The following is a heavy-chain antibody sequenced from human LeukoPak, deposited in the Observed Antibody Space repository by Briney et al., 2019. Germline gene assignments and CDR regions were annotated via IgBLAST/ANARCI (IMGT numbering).Heavy chain of an antibody. CDR1: GGSISSSSYY. CDR2: IYYSGST. Sequence: SETLSLTRTVSGGSISSSSYYWGWIRQPPGKGLEWIGSIYYSGSTYYNPSLKSRVTISVDTSKNQFSLKLSSVTAADTAVYYCARKSSGYAEYFQHWGQGTLVTVSS. V-gene: IGHV4-39*01. D-gene: IGHD3-22*01. J-gene: IGHJ1*01. CDR3: ARKSSGYAEYFQH.